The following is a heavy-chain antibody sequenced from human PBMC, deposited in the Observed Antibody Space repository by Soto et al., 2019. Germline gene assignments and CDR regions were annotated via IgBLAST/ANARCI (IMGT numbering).Heavy chain of an antibody. Sequence: ASVKVSCKASGYTFTSYGISWVRQAPGQGLEWMGWISAYNGNTNYAQKLQGRVTMTTDTSTSTAYMELRSLRSDDTAVYYCARDRDFWSGYHYFDYWGQGTLVTVSS. V-gene: IGHV1-18*01. CDR3: ARDRDFWSGYHYFDY. J-gene: IGHJ4*02. CDR1: GYTFTSYG. CDR2: ISAYNGNT. D-gene: IGHD3-3*01.